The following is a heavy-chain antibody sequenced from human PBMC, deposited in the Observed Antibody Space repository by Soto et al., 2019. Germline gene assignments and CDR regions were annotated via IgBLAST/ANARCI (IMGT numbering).Heavy chain of an antibody. J-gene: IGHJ4*02. D-gene: IGHD5-18*01. V-gene: IGHV1-69*12. CDR1: GGTFSTSA. CDR2: IIPLFGTA. CDR3: ASGIQLWLRRINNGYSG. Sequence: QVQLVQSGAEVKKPESSVKVSCKAPGGTFSTSAISWVRQAPGHGLEWMGGIIPLFGTANYAQRFQDRVTITADESTNTVYMGLSSLRSEDTAVYFCASGIQLWLRRINNGYSGWGQGTLVTVSS.